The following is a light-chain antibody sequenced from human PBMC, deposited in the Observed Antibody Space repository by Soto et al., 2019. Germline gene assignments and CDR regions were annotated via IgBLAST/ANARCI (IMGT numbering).Light chain of an antibody. CDR3: QQVNTYPPTT. CDR1: QGIYSY. Sequence: DIQLTQSPSFLSASVGDRVTITCRASQGIYSYVAWYQQKPGKAPKLLIHAASTLQSGVPSRFSGSGSGTEFTLTISSLQPEDFATYYCQQVNTYPPTTFGQGTRLEIK. V-gene: IGKV1-9*01. J-gene: IGKJ5*01. CDR2: AAS.